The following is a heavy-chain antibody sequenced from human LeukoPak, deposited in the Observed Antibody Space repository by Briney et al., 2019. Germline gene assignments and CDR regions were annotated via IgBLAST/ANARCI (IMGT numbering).Heavy chain of an antibody. J-gene: IGHJ2*01. CDR2: IFYTGNT. CDR1: GVSIRSYY. V-gene: IGHV4-59*01. D-gene: IGHD2-15*01. Sequence: PSETLSLTCTVSGVSIRSYYWSWIRQPPGKGLEWVGYIFYTGNTNYNPSLKSRVTISVDTSKNQFSLKLSSVTAADTAVYYCARVGYCSHGSCLRLDWYFDLWGRGTLVTASS. CDR3: ARVGYCSHGSCLRLDWYFDL.